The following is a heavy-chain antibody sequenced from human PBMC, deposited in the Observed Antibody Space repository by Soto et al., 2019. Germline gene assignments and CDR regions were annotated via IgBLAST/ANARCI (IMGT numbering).Heavy chain of an antibody. CDR2: IIPIFGTA. V-gene: IGHV1-69*05. CDR1: GGTFSSYA. CDR3: ARDSREPDAFDI. J-gene: IGHJ3*02. D-gene: IGHD1-26*01. Sequence: SVKVSFTASGGTFSSYAISWVRQAPGQGLEWMGGIIPIFGTANYAQKLQGRVTMTTDTSTSTAYMELRSLRSDDTAVYYCARDSREPDAFDIWGQGTMVTVSS.